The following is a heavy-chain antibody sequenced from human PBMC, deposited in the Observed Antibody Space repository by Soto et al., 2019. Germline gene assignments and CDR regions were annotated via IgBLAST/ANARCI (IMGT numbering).Heavy chain of an antibody. CDR1: GYTFTSYG. J-gene: IGHJ5*02. Sequence: ASVKVSCKASGYTFTSYGIHWVRQAPGQRLEWMGWINAANGDTKYSPKFQGRVTITRDTSASTAYMELSSLRSEDTAVYYCVRRHVSATGIDWYDPWGQGTLVTVSS. D-gene: IGHD6-13*01. V-gene: IGHV1-3*01. CDR2: INAANGDT. CDR3: VRRHVSATGIDWYDP.